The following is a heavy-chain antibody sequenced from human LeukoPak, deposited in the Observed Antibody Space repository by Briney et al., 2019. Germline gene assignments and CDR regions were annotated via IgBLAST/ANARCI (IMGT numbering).Heavy chain of an antibody. D-gene: IGHD3-22*01. CDR3: AYSSGNPGGYYYGMDV. Sequence: GESLKISCKGSGYSFTSCWIGWVRQMPGKGLEWMGIIYPGDSDTRYSPSFQGQVTISADKSISTAYLQWSSLRASDTAMYYCAYSSGNPGGYYYGMDVWGQGTTVTVSS. V-gene: IGHV5-51*01. J-gene: IGHJ6*02. CDR1: GYSFTSCW. CDR2: IYPGDSDT.